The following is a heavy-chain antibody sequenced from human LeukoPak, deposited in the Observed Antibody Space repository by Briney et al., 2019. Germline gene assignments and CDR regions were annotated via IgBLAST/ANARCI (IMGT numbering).Heavy chain of an antibody. CDR1: GGSISSSSYY. Sequence: SETLSLTCTVSGGSISSSSYYWGWIRQPPGKGLEWIGSIYYSGSTYYNPSLKSRVTISVGTSKNQFSLKLSSVTAADTAVYYCAREYRGVSAFDYWGQGTLVTVSS. CDR2: IYYSGST. D-gene: IGHD3-10*01. CDR3: AREYRGVSAFDY. V-gene: IGHV4-39*07. J-gene: IGHJ4*02.